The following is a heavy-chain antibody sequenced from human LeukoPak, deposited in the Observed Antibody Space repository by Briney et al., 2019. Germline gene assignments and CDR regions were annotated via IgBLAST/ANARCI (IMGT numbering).Heavy chain of an antibody. J-gene: IGHJ4*02. Sequence: GGSLRLSCAASGFTFSSYAMHWVRQAPGKGLEWVAVISYDGSNKYYADSVKGRFTISRDNSKNTLYLQMNSLRAEDTAVYYCASGKPLWFGERQFDYWGQGTLVTVPS. CDR3: ASGKPLWFGERQFDY. CDR2: ISYDGSNK. D-gene: IGHD3-10*01. CDR1: GFTFSSYA. V-gene: IGHV3-30-3*01.